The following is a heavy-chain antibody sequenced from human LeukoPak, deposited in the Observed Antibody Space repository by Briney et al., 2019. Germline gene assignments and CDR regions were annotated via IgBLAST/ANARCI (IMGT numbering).Heavy chain of an antibody. D-gene: IGHD3-9*01. CDR3: ARDRVDKETHWFDAFDI. Sequence: ASVKVSCKASGGTFSNYAISWVRQAPGQGLEWMGGIIPIFGIANYAQKFQGRVTITADESTSTAYMELSSLRSEDTSMYYCARDRVDKETHWFDAFDIWGQGTMVTVSS. CDR2: IIPIFGIA. CDR1: GGTFSNYA. J-gene: IGHJ3*02. V-gene: IGHV1-69*13.